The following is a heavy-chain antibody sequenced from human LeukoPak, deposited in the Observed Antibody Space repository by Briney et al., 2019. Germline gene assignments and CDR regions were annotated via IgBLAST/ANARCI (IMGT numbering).Heavy chain of an antibody. CDR2: FDPEDGET. CDR1: GYTLTELS. J-gene: IGHJ4*02. V-gene: IGHV1-24*01. CDR3: ATPSYITMVRGVISLDY. Sequence: GASVKVSCKVSGYTLTELSMHWVRQAPGKGLEWMGGFDPEDGETIYAQKFQGRVTMTEDTSTDTAYMELSSLRSEDTAVYYCATPSYITMVRGVISLDYWGRGTLVTVSS. D-gene: IGHD3-10*01.